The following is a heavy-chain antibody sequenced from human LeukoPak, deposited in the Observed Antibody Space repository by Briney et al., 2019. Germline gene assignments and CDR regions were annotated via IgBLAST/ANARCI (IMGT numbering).Heavy chain of an antibody. D-gene: IGHD2-2*01. J-gene: IGHJ3*02. V-gene: IGHV4-61*02. CDR2: IYTSGST. CDR3: ARVRGSEPIVVVPAAKIDDAFDI. Sequence: PSETLSLTCTVSGGSISSSSYYWSWIRQPAGKGLEWIGRIYTSGSTNYNPSLKSRVTISVDTSKNQFSLKLSSVTAADTAVYYCARVRGSEPIVVVPAAKIDDAFDIWGQGTMVTVSS. CDR1: GGSISSSSYY.